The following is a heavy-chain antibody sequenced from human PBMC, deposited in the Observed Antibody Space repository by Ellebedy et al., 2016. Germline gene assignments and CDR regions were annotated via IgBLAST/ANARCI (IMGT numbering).Heavy chain of an antibody. CDR3: ASQYGAKRTNFDY. J-gene: IGHJ4*02. D-gene: IGHD4/OR15-4a*01. Sequence: SETLSLTCAVYGGSFSGYYWSWIRQPPGKGLEWIGYIYYSGSTNYNPSLKSRVTISVDTSKNQFSLKLSSVTAADTAVYYCASQYGAKRTNFDYWGQGTLVTVSS. CDR2: IYYSGST. V-gene: IGHV4-59*01. CDR1: GGSFSGYY.